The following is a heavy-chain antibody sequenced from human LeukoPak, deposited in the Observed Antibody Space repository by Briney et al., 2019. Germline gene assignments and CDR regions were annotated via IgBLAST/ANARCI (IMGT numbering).Heavy chain of an antibody. CDR1: GYTFTGYY. Sequence: VASVKVSSKASGYTFTGYYMHWLRQAPGQGLEWMGWINPNSGGTNYAQKFQGRVTMTRDTSISTAYMELSRLTSDDTAVYYCARGYGGNSFTPWGQGTLVTVSS. CDR3: ARGYGGNSFTP. J-gene: IGHJ5*02. D-gene: IGHD4-23*01. V-gene: IGHV1-2*02. CDR2: INPNSGGT.